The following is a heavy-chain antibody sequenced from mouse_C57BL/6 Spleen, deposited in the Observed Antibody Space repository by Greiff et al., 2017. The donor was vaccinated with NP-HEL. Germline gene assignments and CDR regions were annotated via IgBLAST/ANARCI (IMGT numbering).Heavy chain of an antibody. Sequence: EVQGVESGGGLVQPGGSLSLSCAASGFTFTDYYMSWDRQPPGKALEWLGFIRNKANGYTTEYSASVKGRFTISRDNSQSILYLQMNALRAEDSATYYCARYMGGYFDVWGTGTTVTVSS. CDR3: ARYMGGYFDV. V-gene: IGHV7-3*01. CDR1: GFTFTDYY. CDR2: IRNKANGYTT. J-gene: IGHJ1*03.